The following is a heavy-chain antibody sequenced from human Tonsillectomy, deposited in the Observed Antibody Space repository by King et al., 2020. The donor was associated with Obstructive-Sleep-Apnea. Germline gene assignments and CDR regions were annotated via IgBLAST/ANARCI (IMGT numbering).Heavy chain of an antibody. D-gene: IGHD6-19*01. Sequence: VQLVESGGDLVQPGGSLRLSCAASGFTFSSYAMSWVRQAPGKGLEWVSAISGSGGSTYYADSVKGRFTISRDNSKNTLYLQMNSLRAEDTAVYFCAKPPFLSIAVAGIYFDYWGQGTLVTVSS. CDR2: ISGSGGST. CDR3: AKPPFLSIAVAGIYFDY. J-gene: IGHJ4*02. V-gene: IGHV3-23*04. CDR1: GFTFSSYA.